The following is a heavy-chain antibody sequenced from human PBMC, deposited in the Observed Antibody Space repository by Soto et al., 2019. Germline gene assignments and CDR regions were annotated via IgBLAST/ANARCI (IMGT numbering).Heavy chain of an antibody. D-gene: IGHD6-13*01. V-gene: IGHV3-9*01. CDR1: GFTFDDYA. J-gene: IGHJ4*02. CDR2: ISWNSGSI. Sequence: EVQLVESGGGLVQPGRSLRLSCAASGFTFDDYAMHWVRQAPGKGLEWVSGISWNSGSIGYADSVKGRFTISRDNAKNSLYLQMNSLRAEDTALYYCAKVNRYSSSWYFGGVDYFDYWGQGTLVTVSS. CDR3: AKVNRYSSSWYFGGVDYFDY.